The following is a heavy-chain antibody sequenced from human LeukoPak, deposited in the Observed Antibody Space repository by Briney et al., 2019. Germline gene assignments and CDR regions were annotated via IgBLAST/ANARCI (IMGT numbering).Heavy chain of an antibody. V-gene: IGHV3-15*07. D-gene: IGHD3-22*01. CDR3: STTYYYDSSEGY. CDR2: IKSKTDGGTT. Sequence: GGSLRLSCSASGFTVTHYAMHWVRQAPGKGLEWVGRIKSKTDGGTTDYAAPVKGRFTISRDDSKNTLYLQMNSLKTEDTAVYYCSTTYYYDSSEGYWGQGTLVTVSS. J-gene: IGHJ4*02. CDR1: GFTVTHYA.